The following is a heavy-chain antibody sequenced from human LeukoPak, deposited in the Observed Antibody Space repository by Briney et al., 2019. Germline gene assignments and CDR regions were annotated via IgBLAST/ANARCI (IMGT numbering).Heavy chain of an antibody. CDR2: ISGNSSTI. Sequence: GGSLRLSCAASGFTFSSYCMTWVRQAPGKGLEWVSYISGNSSTIYYADSVEGRFTISRDNAKNSLNLQMNSLRAGDTAVYYCVREGRSSRWDDWYFDLWGRGTLVTVSS. J-gene: IGHJ2*01. V-gene: IGHV3-48*01. CDR1: GFTFSSYC. D-gene: IGHD6-13*01. CDR3: VREGRSSRWDDWYFDL.